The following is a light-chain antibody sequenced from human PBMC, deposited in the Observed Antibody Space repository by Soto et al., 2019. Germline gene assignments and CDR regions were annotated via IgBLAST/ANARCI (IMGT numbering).Light chain of an antibody. CDR3: QQYDNWPLT. CDR2: GAS. Sequence: EIVMTQSPATLSVSPGERATLSCRASQSVGSNLAWCQQKPGQAPRLLIFGASTRATGIPARFSGSGSGTEFTLTISSLQSEDFAVYYCQQYDNWPLTFGQGTKLEIK. CDR1: QSVGSN. J-gene: IGKJ2*01. V-gene: IGKV3-15*01.